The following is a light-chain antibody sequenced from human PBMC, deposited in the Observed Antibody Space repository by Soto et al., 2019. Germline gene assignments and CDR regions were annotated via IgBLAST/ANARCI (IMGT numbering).Light chain of an antibody. CDR1: QTVRNNY. CDR3: QQRSNWPPWT. CDR2: GAS. J-gene: IGKJ1*01. V-gene: IGKV3D-20*02. Sequence: EFVLRQSPGTRVLSGGERATLACRAIQTVRNNYLAWYQQKPGQAPRLLIYGASSRASGIPDRFRGSGSGTDFTLTISRLEPEDFAVYYCQQRSNWPPWTFGQGTKVDIK.